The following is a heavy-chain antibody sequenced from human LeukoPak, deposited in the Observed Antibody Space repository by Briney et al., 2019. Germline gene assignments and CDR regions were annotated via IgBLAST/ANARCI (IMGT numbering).Heavy chain of an antibody. Sequence: ASVKVSCKASGYSLTRYHMSWVRPAPGQGPEWMGIIDPNGVSTSYVQKFQGRVSMTRDTSTSTFYMELSSLRSEDTAVYYCARMTTGVLDYWGQGTLVTVSS. CDR3: ARMTTGVLDY. CDR2: IDPNGVST. J-gene: IGHJ4*02. D-gene: IGHD1-1*01. V-gene: IGHV1-46*01. CDR1: GYSLTRYH.